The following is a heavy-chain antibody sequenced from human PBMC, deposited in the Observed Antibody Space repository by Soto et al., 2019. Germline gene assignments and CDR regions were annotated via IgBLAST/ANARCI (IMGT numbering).Heavy chain of an antibody. CDR1: GGSISSSSYY. CDR3: ASHPKKTGTTYLDY. D-gene: IGHD1-1*01. Sequence: SETLSLTCTVSGGSISSSSYYWGWIRQPPGKGLEWIGSIYYSGSTNYNPSLKSRVTISVDTSKNQFSLKLSSVTAADTAVYYCASHPKKTGTTYLDYWGQGTLVTVSS. CDR2: IYYSGST. J-gene: IGHJ4*02. V-gene: IGHV4-39*07.